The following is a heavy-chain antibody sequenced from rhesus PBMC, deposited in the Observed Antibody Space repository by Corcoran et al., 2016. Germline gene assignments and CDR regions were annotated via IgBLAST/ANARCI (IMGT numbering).Heavy chain of an antibody. V-gene: IGHV3-54*02. Sequence: EVQLVESGRGLVQPGGSLSVSCEGSGVTFNMYGLHWVRQAPGKGREWVAVISSDGSTKYLADSVKDRFTISRDNSNNMVYLQMNNLTLEDTAVYYCTRFDYWGQGVVVTVSS. CDR3: TRFDY. J-gene: IGHJ4*01. CDR1: GVTFNMYG. CDR2: ISSDGSTK.